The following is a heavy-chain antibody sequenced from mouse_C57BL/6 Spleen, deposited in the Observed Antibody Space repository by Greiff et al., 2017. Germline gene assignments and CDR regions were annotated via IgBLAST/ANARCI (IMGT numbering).Heavy chain of an antibody. Sequence: EVKVVESGGGLVQPGGSMKLSCAASGFTFSDAWMDWVRQSPEKGLEWVAEIRNKANNHATYYAESVKGRFTISRDDSKSSVYLQMNSLRAEDTGIYYCTRRGPLGTYYFDYWGQGTTLTVSS. V-gene: IGHV6-6*01. CDR1: GFTFSDAW. CDR3: TRRGPLGTYYFDY. CDR2: IRNKANNHAT. J-gene: IGHJ2*01. D-gene: IGHD3-1*01.